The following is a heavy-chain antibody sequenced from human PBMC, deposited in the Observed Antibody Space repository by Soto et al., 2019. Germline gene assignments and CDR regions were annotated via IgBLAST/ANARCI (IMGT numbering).Heavy chain of an antibody. CDR2: INHSGNT. Sequence: QVQLQQWGAGLLKPSETLSLTCAVYGGSFSGYYWSWIRQPPGKGLEWIGEINHSGNTNYNPSLKSRVTISVDTSKNQFSLKLSSVTAADTAVYYCARALVAATWYAFDIWGQGTMVTVSS. J-gene: IGHJ3*02. CDR1: GGSFSGYY. V-gene: IGHV4-34*01. D-gene: IGHD2-15*01. CDR3: ARALVAATWYAFDI.